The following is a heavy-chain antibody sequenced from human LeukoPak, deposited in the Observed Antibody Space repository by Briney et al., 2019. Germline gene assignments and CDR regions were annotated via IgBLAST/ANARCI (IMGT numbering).Heavy chain of an antibody. CDR2: ISGSGGGT. Sequence: PGGSLRLSCAVSGITLSNYGMSWVRQAPGKGLEWVAGISGSGGGTNYADSVEGRFTISRDNPKNTLYLQMNSLTVEDTAVYFCAKRGVVIRVILVGFHKEAYYFDSWGQGALVTVSS. CDR3: AKRGVVIRVILVGFHKEAYYFDS. CDR1: GITLSNYG. D-gene: IGHD3-22*01. J-gene: IGHJ4*02. V-gene: IGHV3-23*01.